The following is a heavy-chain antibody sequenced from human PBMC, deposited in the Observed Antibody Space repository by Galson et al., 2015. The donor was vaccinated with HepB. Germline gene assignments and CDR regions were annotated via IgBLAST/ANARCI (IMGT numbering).Heavy chain of an antibody. D-gene: IGHD6-19*01. CDR3: AREAGAVAGEAFDI. V-gene: IGHV4-59*01. CDR1: GGSISSYY. CDR2: IYYSGST. J-gene: IGHJ3*02. Sequence: ETLSLTCTVSGGSISSYYWSWIRQPPGKGLEWIGYIYYSGSTNYNPSLKSRVTISVDTSKNQFSLKLSSVTAADTAVYYCAREAGAVAGEAFDIWGQGTMVTVSS.